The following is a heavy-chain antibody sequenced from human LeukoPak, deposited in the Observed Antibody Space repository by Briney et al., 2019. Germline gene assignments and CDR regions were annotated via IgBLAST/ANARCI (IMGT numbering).Heavy chain of an antibody. D-gene: IGHD2-21*02. CDR2: IYPGDSDT. V-gene: IGHV5-51*01. CDR3: ATSDCGGDCSPGGDDAFDI. Sequence: KDGESLKISCKGSGYSFTRHWIGWVRQMPGKGLEWMGIIYPGDSDTRYSPSFQGQVTISADKSISTAYLQWSSLKASDTAMYYCATSDCGGDCSPGGDDAFDIWGQGTMVTVSS. CDR1: GYSFTRHW. J-gene: IGHJ3*02.